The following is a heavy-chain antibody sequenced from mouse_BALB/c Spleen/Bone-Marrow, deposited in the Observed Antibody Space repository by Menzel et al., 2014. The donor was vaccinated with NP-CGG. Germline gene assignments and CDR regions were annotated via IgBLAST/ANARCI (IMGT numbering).Heavy chain of an antibody. CDR3: ARQSGYAYAMDY. CDR1: GFAFSGYD. V-gene: IGHV5-12-1*01. CDR2: ISSGGSNT. D-gene: IGHD2-2*01. J-gene: IGHJ4*01. Sequence: EVMLVESGGGLVKPGGSLKFSCAASGFAFSGYDMSWVRQTPEKRLEWVAYISSGGSNTYYPDTVKGRFTISRDNAKNTLYLQMNSLKSEDTAMYYCARQSGYAYAMDYWGQGISVTVSS.